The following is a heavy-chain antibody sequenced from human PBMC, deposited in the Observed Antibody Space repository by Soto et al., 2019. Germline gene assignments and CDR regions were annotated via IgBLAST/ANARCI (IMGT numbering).Heavy chain of an antibody. CDR1: GYTFTSYG. Sequence: ASVKVSCKASGYTFTSYGISWVRQAPGQGLEWMGWISAYNGNTNYAQKLQGRVTMTTDTSTYTAYMELSSLRSDDTAVYYCARDNSSPKYNWFDPWGQGTLVTVSS. J-gene: IGHJ5*02. V-gene: IGHV1-18*01. CDR3: ARDNSSPKYNWFDP. CDR2: ISAYNGNT.